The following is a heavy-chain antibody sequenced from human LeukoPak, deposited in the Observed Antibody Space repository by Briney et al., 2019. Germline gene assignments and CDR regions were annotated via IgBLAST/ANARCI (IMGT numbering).Heavy chain of an antibody. D-gene: IGHD3-22*01. CDR3: ARAANYDSTGYFQWAFDI. CDR2: IDPSDSYT. J-gene: IGHJ3*02. Sequence: PGKSLKISCKGSAYSFSSYWITWVRQMPGKGLEWMGRIDPSDSYTNYSPSFQGHVTISTDKSISTAYLQWSSLKASDTAMYYCARAANYDSTGYFQWAFDIWGQGTMVTVSS. CDR1: AYSFSSYW. V-gene: IGHV5-10-1*01.